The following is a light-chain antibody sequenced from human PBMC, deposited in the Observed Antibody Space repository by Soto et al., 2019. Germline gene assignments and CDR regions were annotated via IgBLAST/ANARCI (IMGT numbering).Light chain of an antibody. CDR2: GAS. CDR3: QQYGSSPLT. J-gene: IGKJ4*01. Sequence: EIVLTQSPGTLSLSPGERATLSCRASQSVSGSYLAGYQQKPGQAPRLLIYGASTRATGIPDRFSGSGSGTELTFTISRLESEDFAVDLCQQYGSSPLTFGGGTKVEIK. V-gene: IGKV3-20*01. CDR1: QSVSGSY.